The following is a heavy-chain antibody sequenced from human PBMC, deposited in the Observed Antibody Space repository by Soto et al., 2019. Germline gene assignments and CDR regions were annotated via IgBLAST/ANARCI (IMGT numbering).Heavy chain of an antibody. J-gene: IGHJ4*02. CDR3: ASYYGTSWYGDY. CDR2: FIPMSGTP. CDR1: GGDFRNYA. D-gene: IGHD6-13*01. V-gene: IGHV1-69*06. Sequence: QVQLVQSGSEVKRPGSSGKVSCKASGGDFRNYALTWVRQAPGQGLEWMGGFIPMSGTPKYAQKFQGRVTITADTSTTTAYMELTSLRYDDTAVYYCASYYGTSWYGDYWGQGTLVTVS.